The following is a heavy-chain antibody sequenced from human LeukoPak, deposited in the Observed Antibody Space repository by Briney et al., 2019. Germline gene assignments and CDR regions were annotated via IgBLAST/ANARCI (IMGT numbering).Heavy chain of an antibody. CDR2: ISESGAHT. CDR3: AKDMTTVVTPYYYYMDV. D-gene: IGHD4-23*01. J-gene: IGHJ6*03. CDR1: GFTFSYYS. V-gene: IGHV3-21*06. Sequence: PGGSLRLSCAASGFTFSYYSMNWVRQAPGKGLEWVSSISESGAHTFYADSVKGRFIVSRDNAQNSLYLEMNSLRLEDTAVYYCAKDMTTVVTPYYYYMDVWGKGTPVTVSS.